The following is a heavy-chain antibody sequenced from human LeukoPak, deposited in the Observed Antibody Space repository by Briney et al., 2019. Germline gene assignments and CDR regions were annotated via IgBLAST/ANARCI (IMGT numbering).Heavy chain of an antibody. CDR2: IRYDGSNK. Sequence: PGGSLRLSCVASGFTFSSYGMHWVRQAPGKGLEWVAFIRYDGSNKYYADSVKGRFTISRDNSKNTLYLQMNSLRAEDTAVYYCAKKGTLSYDFWSNYENYYMDVWGKGTTVTVSS. D-gene: IGHD3-3*01. CDR1: GFTFSSYG. J-gene: IGHJ6*03. CDR3: AKKGTLSYDFWSNYENYYMDV. V-gene: IGHV3-30*02.